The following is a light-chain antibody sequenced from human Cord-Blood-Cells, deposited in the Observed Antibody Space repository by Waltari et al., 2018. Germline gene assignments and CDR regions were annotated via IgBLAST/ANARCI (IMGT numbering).Light chain of an antibody. CDR3: QQYGSSPAT. V-gene: IGKV3-20*01. CDR1: QSVSTSY. J-gene: IGKJ3*01. Sequence: IVLTKSQGTLSLSPGERATISCRESQSVSTSYLAWYQQKPSQATRLLIYGASSMATGIPYRFSGSGSGTDFTLTISILEPEDFAVYYCQQYGSSPATFVPVTKVDIK. CDR2: GAS.